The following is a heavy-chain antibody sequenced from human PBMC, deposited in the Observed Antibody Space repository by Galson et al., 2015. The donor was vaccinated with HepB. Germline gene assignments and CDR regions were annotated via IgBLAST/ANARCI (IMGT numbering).Heavy chain of an antibody. CDR2: ISSSGSTI. CDR3: ARVSKRDSYFYGSGTYSYFDY. CDR1: GFTFNDYY. D-gene: IGHD3-10*01. J-gene: IGHJ4*02. Sequence: SLRLSCAASGFTFNDYYMSWIRQAPGKGLEWISYISSSGSTIYYPDSVKGRFTISRDNAKNSLYLQMNSLRAEDTAVYYCARVSKRDSYFYGSGTYSYFDYWGQGTLVTVSS. V-gene: IGHV3-11*01.